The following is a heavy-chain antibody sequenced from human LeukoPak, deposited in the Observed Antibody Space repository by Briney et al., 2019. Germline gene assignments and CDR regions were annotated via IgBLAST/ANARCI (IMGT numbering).Heavy chain of an antibody. CDR1: GFTINIYE. V-gene: IGHV3-48*03. J-gene: IGHJ4*02. D-gene: IGHD5-12*01. CDR2: ISSSGRSI. Sequence: GGSLILSCAASGFTINIYEMNWVRQAPGKGPEWISYISSSGRSIYYADSVKGRFTISRDNAKNSVYLQMNSLRVEDTAIYYCAKEDIAGNGFPFDSWGQGTMVTVSS. CDR3: AKEDIAGNGFPFDS.